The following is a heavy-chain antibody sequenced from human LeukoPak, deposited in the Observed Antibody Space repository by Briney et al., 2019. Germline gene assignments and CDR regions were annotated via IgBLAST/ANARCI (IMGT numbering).Heavy chain of an antibody. J-gene: IGHJ6*03. Sequence: SETLSLTCAVYGGSFSGYYWSWIRQPPGKGLEWIGEINHSGYTNYNPSLKSRVTMSVDTSKNQFSLKLSSVTAADTAVYYCARSIVVPAASFYMDVWGKGTTVTVSS. V-gene: IGHV4-34*01. CDR1: GGSFSGYY. CDR2: INHSGYT. D-gene: IGHD2-2*01. CDR3: ARSIVVPAASFYMDV.